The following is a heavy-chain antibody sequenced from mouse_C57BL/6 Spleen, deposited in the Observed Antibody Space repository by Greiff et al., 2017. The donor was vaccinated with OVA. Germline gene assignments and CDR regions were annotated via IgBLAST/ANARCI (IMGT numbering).Heavy chain of an antibody. CDR1: GFTFSSYG. J-gene: IGHJ3*01. D-gene: IGHD2-4*01. V-gene: IGHV5-6*01. CDR2: ISSGGSYT. Sequence: EVQRVESGGDLVKPGGSLKLSCAASGFTFSSYGMSWVRQTPDKRLEWVATISSGGSYTYYPDSVKGRFTISRDNAKNTLYLQMSSLKSEDTAMYYCARGYYDEGFAYWGQGTLVTVSA. CDR3: ARGYYDEGFAY.